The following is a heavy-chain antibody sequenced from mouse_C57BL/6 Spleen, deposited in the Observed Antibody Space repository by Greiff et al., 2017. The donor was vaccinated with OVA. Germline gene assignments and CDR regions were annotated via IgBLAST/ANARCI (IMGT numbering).Heavy chain of an antibody. CDR1: GYTFTSYW. CDR2: IDPSDSET. V-gene: IGHV1-52*01. Sequence: QVQLQQPGAELVRPGSSVKLSCKASGYTFTSYWMHWVKQRPIQGLEWIGNIDPSDSETHYNQKFKDKATLTVDKSSSTAYMQLSSLTSEDSAVYYCASLGPYGSSHYYAMDYWGQGTSVTVSS. D-gene: IGHD1-1*01. J-gene: IGHJ4*01. CDR3: ASLGPYGSSHYYAMDY.